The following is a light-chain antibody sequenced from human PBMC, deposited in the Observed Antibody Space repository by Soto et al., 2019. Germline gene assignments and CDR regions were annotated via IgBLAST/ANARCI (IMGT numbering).Light chain of an antibody. CDR3: CSYACSRYV. Sequence: QSALTQPASVSGSHGQSITSSCTGTSSDVGSYNLVSWYQQHPGKAPKLMIYEGSKRPSGVSNRFSGSKSGNTASLTIAGRQAEDEADYYCCSYACSRYVFGTGTKLTVL. CDR1: SSDVGSYNL. V-gene: IGLV2-23*01. CDR2: EGS. J-gene: IGLJ1*01.